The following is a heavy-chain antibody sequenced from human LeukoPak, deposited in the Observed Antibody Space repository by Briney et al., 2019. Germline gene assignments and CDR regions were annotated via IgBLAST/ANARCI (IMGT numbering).Heavy chain of an antibody. J-gene: IGHJ5*02. Sequence: GGSLRLSYAASGFTFSSYGMTWVRQAPGKGLEWVSGISGSGGNTYYADSVKGRFTSSRDNSKNTLYLQMNSLRAEDTAVYYCAKGSTRENWFDPWGQGTLVTVSS. D-gene: IGHD1-1*01. CDR2: ISGSGGNT. CDR3: AKGSTRENWFDP. V-gene: IGHV3-23*01. CDR1: GFTFSSYG.